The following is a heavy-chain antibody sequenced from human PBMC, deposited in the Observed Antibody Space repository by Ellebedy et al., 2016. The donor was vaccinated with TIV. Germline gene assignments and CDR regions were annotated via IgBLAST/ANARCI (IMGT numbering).Heavy chain of an antibody. J-gene: IGHJ4*02. D-gene: IGHD3-10*01. Sequence: PGGSLRLSCAVSGFTFSSHWMHWVRQAPGKGLVWVSHINSDGSTTRYADSVKGRFTISRDNAKNTLYLQMNSLGAEDTAVYYCARGQVEDVVRGVSIDYWGQGTLVTVSS. CDR1: GFTFSSHW. CDR3: ARGQVEDVVRGVSIDY. V-gene: IGHV3-74*01. CDR2: INSDGSTT.